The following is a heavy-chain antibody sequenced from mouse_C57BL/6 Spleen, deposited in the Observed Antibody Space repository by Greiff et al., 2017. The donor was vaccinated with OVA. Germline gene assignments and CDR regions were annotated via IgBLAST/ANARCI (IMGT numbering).Heavy chain of an antibody. V-gene: IGHV5-4*01. CDR3: ARDQGVATRYFDV. D-gene: IGHD1-1*02. Sequence: DVMLVESGGGLVKPGGSLKLSCAASGFTFSSYAMSWVRQTPEKRLEWVATISDGGSYTYYPDNVKGRFTISRDNAKNNLYLQMSHLKSEDTAMYYCARDQGVATRYFDVWGTGTTVTVSS. CDR1: GFTFSSYA. CDR2: ISDGGSYT. J-gene: IGHJ1*03.